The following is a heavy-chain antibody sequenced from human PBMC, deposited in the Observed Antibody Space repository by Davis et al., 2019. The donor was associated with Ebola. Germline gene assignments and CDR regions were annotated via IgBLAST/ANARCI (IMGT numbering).Heavy chain of an antibody. J-gene: IGHJ6*02. CDR2: INPSGGST. D-gene: IGHD3-10*01. V-gene: IGHV1-46*01. CDR1: GYTFTSYY. CDR3: ARASLLWFRELLYSYYYYGMDV. Sequence: ASVKVSCKASGYTFTSYYMNWVRQAPGQGLEWMGIINPSGGSTTYTQKFLGRVTMTRDTSTSTVYMELSSLRSEDTAVYYCARASLLWFRELLYSYYYYGMDVWGQGTTVTVSS.